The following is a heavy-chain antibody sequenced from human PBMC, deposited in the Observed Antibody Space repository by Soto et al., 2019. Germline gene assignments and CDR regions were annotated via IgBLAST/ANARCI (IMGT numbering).Heavy chain of an antibody. D-gene: IGHD5-18*01. J-gene: IGHJ5*02. CDR3: ARASSTRGYTYGYWFDP. CDR2: IYYSGIT. V-gene: IGHV4-31*03. CDR1: GGSISSGGYY. Sequence: QVQLQESGPGLVKPSQTLSVTCTVSGGSISSGGYYWSWIRLQPGKGLEWIGYIYYSGITYYNPSLKSRVTISIDTSKNQFSLKLSSVTAADTAVYYCARASSTRGYTYGYWFDPWGQGTLVTVST.